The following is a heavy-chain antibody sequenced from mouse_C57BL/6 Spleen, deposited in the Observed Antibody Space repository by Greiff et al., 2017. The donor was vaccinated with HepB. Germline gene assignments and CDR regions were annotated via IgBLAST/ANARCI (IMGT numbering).Heavy chain of an antibody. V-gene: IGHV1-22*01. CDR1: GYTFTDYN. D-gene: IGHD2-4*01. CDR3: AFYDYDYYAMDY. J-gene: IGHJ4*01. Sequence: EVQLQQSGPELVKPGASVKMSCKASGYTFTDYNMHWVKQRHGKSLEWIGYINPNNGGTSYNQKFKGKVTLTVNKSSSTAYMELRSLTSEDSAVYYCAFYDYDYYAMDYWGQGTSVTVAS. CDR2: INPNNGGT.